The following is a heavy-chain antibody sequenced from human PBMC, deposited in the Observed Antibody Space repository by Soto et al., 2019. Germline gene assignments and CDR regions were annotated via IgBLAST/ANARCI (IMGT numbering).Heavy chain of an antibody. D-gene: IGHD3-16*02. V-gene: IGHV1-8*01. CDR1: GYTFTSYD. J-gene: IGHJ3*02. CDR2: MNPNSGNT. CDR3: ARSIMITFGGVIAYDAFDI. Sequence: GASVKVSCKASGYTFTSYDINWVRQATGQGLEWMGWMNPNSGNTGYAQKLQGRVTMTRNTSISTAYMELSSLRSEDTAVYYCARSIMITFGGVIAYDAFDIWGQGTMVTVS.